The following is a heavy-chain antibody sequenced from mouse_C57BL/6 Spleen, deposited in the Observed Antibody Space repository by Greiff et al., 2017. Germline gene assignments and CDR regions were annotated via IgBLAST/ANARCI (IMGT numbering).Heavy chain of an antibody. J-gene: IGHJ3*01. Sequence: QVQLQQPGAELVMPGASVKLSCKASGYTFTSYWMHWVKQRPGQGLEWIGEIDPSDSYTNYNQKFKGKSTLTVDKSSSAAYMQLSSLTSEGSAVYYCARGEVYYYGSPWFAYWGQGTLVTVSA. V-gene: IGHV1-69*01. CDR3: ARGEVYYYGSPWFAY. D-gene: IGHD1-1*01. CDR2: IDPSDSYT. CDR1: GYTFTSYW.